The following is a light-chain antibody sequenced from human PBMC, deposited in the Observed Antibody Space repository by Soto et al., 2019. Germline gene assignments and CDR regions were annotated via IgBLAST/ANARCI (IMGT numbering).Light chain of an antibody. V-gene: IGKV3-11*01. CDR1: HSIGPY. CDR2: DVS. J-gene: IGKJ4*01. CDR3: QQRADWPLT. Sequence: ELVLTQSPATMSLSPGERATLSCRTSHSIGPYLAWNQQKPGQAPRLLMYDVSIRATGIPARFSGTGSGTDFTLTVSSLEPEDAAVYYCQQRADWPLTFGGGTKVEIK.